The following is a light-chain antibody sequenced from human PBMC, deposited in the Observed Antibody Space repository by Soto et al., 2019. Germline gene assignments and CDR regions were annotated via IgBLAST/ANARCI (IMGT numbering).Light chain of an antibody. J-gene: IGLJ1*01. CDR2: EVN. CDR1: SSDIGSYNR. V-gene: IGLV2-18*02. Sequence: QSALTQPASVSGSPGQSITISCTGTSSDIGSYNRVSWYQQPPGTAPKLIIYEVNNRPSGVPDRFSGSKSGNTASLTISGLQAEDEADYFCSSYSISTAYLFGTGTKLTVL. CDR3: SSYSISTAYL.